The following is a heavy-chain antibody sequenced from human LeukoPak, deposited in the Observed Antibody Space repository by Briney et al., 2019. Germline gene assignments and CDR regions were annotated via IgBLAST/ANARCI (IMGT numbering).Heavy chain of an antibody. Sequence: GGPLRLSCAASGFTFSSYSMNWVRQAPGKGLEWVSSISSSSSYIYYADSVKGRFTISRDNAKNSLYLQMNSLRAEDTAVYYCALFDILTGRASFDYWGQGTLVTVSS. J-gene: IGHJ4*02. D-gene: IGHD3-9*01. CDR2: ISSSSSYI. CDR3: ALFDILTGRASFDY. V-gene: IGHV3-21*01. CDR1: GFTFSSYS.